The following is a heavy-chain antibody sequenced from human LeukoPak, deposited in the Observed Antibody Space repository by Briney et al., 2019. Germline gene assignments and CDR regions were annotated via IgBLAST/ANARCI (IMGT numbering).Heavy chain of an antibody. J-gene: IGHJ4*02. CDR1: GVSFSGYH. Sequence: PSETLSLTCAVYGVSFSGYHWNWIRQFPGKGLEWIGEINDRGHTNYNPFLESRVTISVDTSKKQFSLKLNSVTAADTAVYYCARDPTTESNIAHYFDFWGQGTLVTVSS. D-gene: IGHD4-17*01. CDR2: INDRGHT. CDR3: ARDPTTESNIAHYFDF. V-gene: IGHV4-34*01.